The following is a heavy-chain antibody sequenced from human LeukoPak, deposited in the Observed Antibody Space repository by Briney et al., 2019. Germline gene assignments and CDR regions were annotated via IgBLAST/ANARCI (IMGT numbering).Heavy chain of an antibody. D-gene: IGHD3-10*01. Sequence: GGSLRLSCAASGFTFSSYAMSWVRQAPGKGLEWVSAISGSGGSTYYADSVKGRFTISRDNSKNTLYLQMNSLRAEDTALYYCARGGGSTYYYASGSYWGQGTLVTVSS. J-gene: IGHJ4*02. V-gene: IGHV3-23*01. CDR3: ARGGGSTYYYASGSY. CDR2: ISGSGGST. CDR1: GFTFSSYA.